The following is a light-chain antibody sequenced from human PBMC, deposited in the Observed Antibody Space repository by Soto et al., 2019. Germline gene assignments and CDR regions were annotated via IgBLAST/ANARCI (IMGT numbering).Light chain of an antibody. CDR2: DVT. Sequence: QSVLTQPASVSGSPGQSITISCTGTSSDVGTYNFVSWYQQHPGKAPKLMIYDVTNRPSGVSDRFSGSKSGNTASLTISGLQAEDEADYYCSSYTGSSTPVVFGGGTKVTVL. CDR1: SSDVGTYNF. J-gene: IGLJ2*01. CDR3: SSYTGSSTPVV. V-gene: IGLV2-14*01.